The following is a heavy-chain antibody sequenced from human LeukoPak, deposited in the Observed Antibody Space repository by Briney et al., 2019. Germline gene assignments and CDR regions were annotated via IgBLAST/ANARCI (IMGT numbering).Heavy chain of an antibody. V-gene: IGHV3-15*07. Sequence: GGSLRLSCAASGFTFSNAWMNCVRQVAGKGLEWVGRIKSKADGGTADYAAPVKGRFTMSRDDSKNTLYLQMNSLKTEDTAVYYCTTVRDRTHLFTGRWGQGTLVTVSS. CDR2: IKSKADGGTA. CDR1: GFTFSNAW. J-gene: IGHJ4*02. D-gene: IGHD1-14*01. CDR3: TTVRDRTHLFTGR.